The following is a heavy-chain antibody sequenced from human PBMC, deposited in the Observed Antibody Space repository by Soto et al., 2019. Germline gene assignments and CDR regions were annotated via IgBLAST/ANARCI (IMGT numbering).Heavy chain of an antibody. V-gene: IGHV3-49*04. CDR3: SRGSFGYYGP. CDR1: GFRFSERA. CDR2: IRNTPYGGTT. J-gene: IGHJ5*02. Sequence: DVQLVESGGGLVAPGRSLRLSCNCSGFRFSERAMTWVRQAPGKGLEWVGFIRNTPYGGTTDYAASVRGRFTISRDDSASIAYLQMNSLKTEDSGLYYCSRGSFGYYGPWGPGTLVTVSA. D-gene: IGHD2-2*03.